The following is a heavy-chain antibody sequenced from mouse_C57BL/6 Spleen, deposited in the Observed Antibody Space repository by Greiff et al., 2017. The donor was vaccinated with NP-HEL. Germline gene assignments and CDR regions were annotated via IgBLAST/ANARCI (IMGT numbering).Heavy chain of an antibody. CDR2: IDPSDSET. J-gene: IGHJ1*03. V-gene: IGHV1-52*01. Sequence: VQLQQPGAELVRPGSSVKLSCKASGYTFTSYWMHWVKQRPIQGLEWIGNIDPSDSETHYNQKFKDKATLTVDKSSSTSYMQLSSLTSEDSAVYYCARGGNYPYFDVWGTGTTVTVSS. CDR1: GYTFTSYW. CDR3: ARGGNYPYFDV. D-gene: IGHD2-1*01.